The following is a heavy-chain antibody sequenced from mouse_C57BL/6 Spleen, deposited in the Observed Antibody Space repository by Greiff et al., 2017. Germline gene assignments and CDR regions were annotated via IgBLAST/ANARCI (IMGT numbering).Heavy chain of an antibody. J-gene: IGHJ4*01. CDR2: IWTGGGT. D-gene: IGHD2-1*01. CDR1: GFSLTSYA. V-gene: IGHV2-9-1*01. Sequence: VKLVESGPGLVAPSQSLSITCTVSGFSLTSYAISWVRQPPGKGLEWLGVIWTGGGTNYKSALKSRLSISKDNSKSQVFLKMNSLQTDDTARYYCARNAYGNYADYYAMDYWGQGTSVTVSS. CDR3: ARNAYGNYADYYAMDY.